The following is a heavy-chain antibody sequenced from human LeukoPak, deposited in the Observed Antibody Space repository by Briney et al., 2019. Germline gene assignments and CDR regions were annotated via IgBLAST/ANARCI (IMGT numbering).Heavy chain of an antibody. D-gene: IGHD5-18*01. CDR1: GFTFSNYW. CDR2: IKPDGSEK. CDR3: ARHGTSGYSYTINWFDP. V-gene: IGHV3-7*01. J-gene: IGHJ5*02. Sequence: PGGSLRLSCAASGFTFSNYWMNWVRQAPGKGLEWVASIKPDGSEKSYVDSVKGRFTISRDNAKNSLYLQMNSLRVEDTAVYYCARHGTSGYSYTINWFDPWGQGTLVTVPS.